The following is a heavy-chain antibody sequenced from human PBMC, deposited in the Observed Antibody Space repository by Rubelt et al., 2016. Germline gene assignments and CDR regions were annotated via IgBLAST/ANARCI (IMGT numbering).Heavy chain of an antibody. Sequence: QLQLQESGPGLVKPSETLSLTCTVSGGSISSSSYYWGWIRQPPGKGLEWIGSIYYSGSTYYNPSLESRVTILVATSKNQCSLKLSSVAAADTAVYYCARDGGSGGSCYYCGRWFDPWGQGTLVTVSS. CDR2: IYYSGST. D-gene: IGHD2-15*01. CDR3: ARDGGSGGSCYYCGRWFDP. CDR1: GGSISSSSYY. J-gene: IGHJ5*02. V-gene: IGHV4-39*07.